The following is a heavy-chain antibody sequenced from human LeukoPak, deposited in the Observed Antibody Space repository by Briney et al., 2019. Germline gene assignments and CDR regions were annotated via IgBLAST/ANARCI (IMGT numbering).Heavy chain of an antibody. CDR1: GFTFSSYA. CDR2: ISGSGGST. Sequence: GGSLRLSCAASGFTFSSYAMSWVRQAPGKGLEWVSAISGSGGSTYYADSVKGRFTISRDNSKNTLYLQMNSLRAEDTAVYYCAKDLEQWLVSGYFDYWGQGTLVTVSS. CDR3: AKDLEQWLVSGYFDY. J-gene: IGHJ4*02. V-gene: IGHV3-23*01. D-gene: IGHD6-19*01.